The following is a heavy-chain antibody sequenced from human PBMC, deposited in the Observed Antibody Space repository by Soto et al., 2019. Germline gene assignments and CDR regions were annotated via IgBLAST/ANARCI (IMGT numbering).Heavy chain of an antibody. V-gene: IGHV1-8*01. CDR3: ASGYCTNGVCPHDAFDI. D-gene: IGHD2-8*01. CDR2: MNPNSGNT. J-gene: IGHJ3*02. CDR1: GYTFPSSD. Sequence: ASVKVSCKASGYTFPSSDINWVRQATGQGLEWMGWMNPNSGNTGYAQKFQGRVTMTRNTSISTAYMELSSLRSEDTAVYYCASGYCTNGVCPHDAFDIWGQGTMVTVSS.